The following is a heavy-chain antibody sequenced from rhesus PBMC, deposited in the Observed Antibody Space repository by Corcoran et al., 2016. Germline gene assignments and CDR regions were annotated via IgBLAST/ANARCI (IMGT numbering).Heavy chain of an antibody. D-gene: IGHD2-27*01. CDR1: GYTFTDYY. Sequence: QVQLVQSGAEVKKPGSSVKVSCKASGYTFTDYYLPLVRQAPRQGLEWMGWINPYNGNTKYAQKFQGRVTMTRDKSTSTAYMELSRLRSEDTAVYYCARGYCSGIYCYVGYYFDYWGQGVLVTVSS. J-gene: IGHJ4*01. V-gene: IGHV1S2*01. CDR3: ARGYCSGIYCYVGYYFDY. CDR2: INPYNGNT.